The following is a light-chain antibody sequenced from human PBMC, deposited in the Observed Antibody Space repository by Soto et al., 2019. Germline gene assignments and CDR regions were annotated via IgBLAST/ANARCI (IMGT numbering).Light chain of an antibody. Sequence: QSVLTQPPSVSGSPGQSVTISCTGSNTDVGSYNRVSWYQQPPGTAPKLLIYEVTNRPSGVPDRFSGSKSGNTASLTISGLQAEDEAEYYCSSFTSSSTWVFGGGTKLTVL. CDR1: NTDVGSYNR. V-gene: IGLV2-18*02. J-gene: IGLJ3*02. CDR3: SSFTSSSTWV. CDR2: EVT.